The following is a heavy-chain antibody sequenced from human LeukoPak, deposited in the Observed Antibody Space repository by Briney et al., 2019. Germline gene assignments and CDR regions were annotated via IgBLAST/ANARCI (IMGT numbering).Heavy chain of an antibody. CDR3: ASLVSEDYYGSGSYFFDY. Sequence: GASVKVSCKASGGTFSSYAICWVRQAPGQGLEWMGRIIPILGIANYAQKFQGRVTITADKSTSTAYMELSSLRSEDTAVYYCASLVSEDYYGSGSYFFDYWGQGTLVTVSS. CDR2: IIPILGIA. V-gene: IGHV1-69*04. CDR1: GGTFSSYA. J-gene: IGHJ4*02. D-gene: IGHD3-10*01.